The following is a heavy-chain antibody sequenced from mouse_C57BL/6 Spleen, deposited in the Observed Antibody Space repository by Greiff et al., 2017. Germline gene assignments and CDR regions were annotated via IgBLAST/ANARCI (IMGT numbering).Heavy chain of an antibody. D-gene: IGHD1-1*01. J-gene: IGHJ2*01. Sequence: VQLQQSGPELVKPGASVTISCKASGYSFTSYYIHWVKQRPGQGLEWIGWIYPGSGNTKYNEKFKGKATLTADTSSSTASMQLSSLTSEDTAVYYCARWDYYGSRDYWGQGTTLTVSS. V-gene: IGHV1-66*01. CDR3: ARWDYYGSRDY. CDR2: IYPGSGNT. CDR1: GYSFTSYY.